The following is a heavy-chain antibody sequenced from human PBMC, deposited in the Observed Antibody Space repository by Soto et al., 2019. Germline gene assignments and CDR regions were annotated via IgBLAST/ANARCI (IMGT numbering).Heavy chain of an antibody. D-gene: IGHD2-15*01. CDR1: GGSISSGGYY. CDR3: ARASRYCSGGSCYGRDYFDY. V-gene: IGHV4-31*03. Sequence: SETLSLTCTVSGGSISSGGYYWSWIRQHPGKGLEWIGYIYYSGSTYYNPSLKSRVTISVDTSKNQFSLKLSSVTAADTAVYYCARASRYCSGGSCYGRDYFDYWGQGTLVTVSS. CDR2: IYYSGST. J-gene: IGHJ4*02.